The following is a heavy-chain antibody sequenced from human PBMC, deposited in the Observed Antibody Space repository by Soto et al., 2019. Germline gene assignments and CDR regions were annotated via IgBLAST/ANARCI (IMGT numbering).Heavy chain of an antibody. V-gene: IGHV1-18*01. D-gene: IGHD5-12*01. J-gene: IGHJ5*02. CDR2: ISAYNGNT. Sequence: ASVKVSCKASGYTFTSYGISWVRQAPGQGLEWMGWISAYNGNTNYAQKLQGRVTMTTDTSTSTAYMELRSLRSDDTAVYYCARDHLSYSGSDFLEWFDPWGQGTLLTVSS. CDR1: GYTFTSYG. CDR3: ARDHLSYSGSDFLEWFDP.